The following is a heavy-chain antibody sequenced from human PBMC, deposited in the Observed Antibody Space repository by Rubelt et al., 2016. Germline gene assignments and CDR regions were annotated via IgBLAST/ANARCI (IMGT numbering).Heavy chain of an antibody. J-gene: IGHJ3*02. CDR2: ISTDIGNP. D-gene: IGHD3-22*01. V-gene: IGHV7-4-1*02. CDR3: AGVRRYYDDACEI. Sequence: QVQLVQSGAEVKKPGASVKVSCKASGYTFISYAIHWVRQAPGQGLEWMGWISTDIGNPTYAQGFTGRFVFSLDTSVSTEYLEISRLKAEETAVDYWAGVRRYYDDACEIWGQGTMVTVSS. CDR1: GYTFISYA.